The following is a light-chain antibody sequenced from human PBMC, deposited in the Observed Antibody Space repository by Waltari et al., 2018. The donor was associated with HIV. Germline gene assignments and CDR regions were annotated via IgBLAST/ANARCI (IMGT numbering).Light chain of an antibody. CDR1: SSAGGSYNL. CDR3: CSYAGSSTWM. Sequence: QSALTQPASVSGSPGQSITISCTGTSSAGGSYNLVSWYQQHPGKAPKLMIYEVSKRPSGVSNRFSGSKSGNTASLTISGLQAEDEADYYCCSYAGSSTWMFGGGTKLTAL. CDR2: EVS. V-gene: IGLV2-23*02. J-gene: IGLJ3*02.